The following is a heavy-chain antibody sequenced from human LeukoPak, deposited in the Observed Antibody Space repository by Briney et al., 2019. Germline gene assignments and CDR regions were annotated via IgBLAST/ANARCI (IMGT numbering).Heavy chain of an antibody. CDR3: ARHLLPSRTYGSYYSSSMDV. J-gene: IGHJ6*03. V-gene: IGHV5-51*01. CDR1: GYSFTSYW. D-gene: IGHD4-17*01. CDR2: IYPGDSDT. Sequence: GESLKISCKGSGYSFTSYWIGWVRQMPGKGLEWMGIIYPGDSDTRYSPSFQGQVTISTDKSISTAYLQWSSLKASDTAMYYCARHLLPSRTYGSYYSSSMDVWGKGTTVTVSS.